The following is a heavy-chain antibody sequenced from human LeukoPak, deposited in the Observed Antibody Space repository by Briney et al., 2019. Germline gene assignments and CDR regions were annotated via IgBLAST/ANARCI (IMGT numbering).Heavy chain of an antibody. CDR2: ISYDGSNK. Sequence: PGGSLRLSCAASGFTFSSYAMHWVRQAPGKGLEWVAVISYDGSNKYYADSVKGRFTISRDNSKNTLYLQMNSLRAEDTAVYYCARRAAALDAFDIWGQGTMVTVSS. CDR3: ARRAAALDAFDI. J-gene: IGHJ3*02. V-gene: IGHV3-30*04. D-gene: IGHD6-13*01. CDR1: GFTFSSYA.